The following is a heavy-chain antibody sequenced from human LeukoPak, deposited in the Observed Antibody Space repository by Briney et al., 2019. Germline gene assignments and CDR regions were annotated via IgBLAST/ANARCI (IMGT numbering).Heavy chain of an antibody. J-gene: IGHJ6*03. CDR2: IYTSGST. CDR3: ARDGIAVAGTRAKDYYYYYMDV. V-gene: IGHV4-61*02. CDR1: GGSISSGSYY. Sequence: SENLSLTCTVSGGSISSGSYYWSWIRQPAGKGLEWIGRIYTSGSTNYNPSLKSRVTISVDTSKNQFSLKLSSVTAADTAVYYCARDGIAVAGTRAKDYYYYYMDVWGKGTTVTVSS. D-gene: IGHD6-19*01.